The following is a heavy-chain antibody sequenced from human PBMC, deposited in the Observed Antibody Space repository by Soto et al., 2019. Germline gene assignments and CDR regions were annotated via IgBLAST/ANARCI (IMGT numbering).Heavy chain of an antibody. J-gene: IGHJ4*02. V-gene: IGHV5-51*01. CDR1: GYSFTSYW. D-gene: IGHD1-1*01. CDR2: IYPGDSDT. Sequence: PGESLKISCKGSGYSFTSYWIGWVRQMPGKGLEWMGIIYPGDSDTRYSPSFQGQVTISADKSISTAYLQWSSLKASDTAMYYCAANLLEPESIGPPLDYWGQGTLVTVSS. CDR3: AANLLEPESIGPPLDY.